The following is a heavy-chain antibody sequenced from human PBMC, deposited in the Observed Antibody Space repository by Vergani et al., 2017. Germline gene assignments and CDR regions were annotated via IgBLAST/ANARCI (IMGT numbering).Heavy chain of an antibody. J-gene: IGHJ5*02. CDR2: TSYDGSNK. CDR3: AKDRGGAENWFDP. Sequence: QVQLVESGGGVVQPGRSLRLSCAASGFTFSSYGMHWVRQAPGKGLEWVAVTSYDGSNKYYAASVMGRFTISRDNSKNTLYLQMNSLRAEDTAVYYCAKDRGGAENWFDPWGQGTLVTVSS. D-gene: IGHD3-16*01. V-gene: IGHV3-30*18. CDR1: GFTFSSYG.